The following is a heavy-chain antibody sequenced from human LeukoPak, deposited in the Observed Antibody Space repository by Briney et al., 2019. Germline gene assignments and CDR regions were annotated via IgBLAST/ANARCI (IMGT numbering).Heavy chain of an antibody. Sequence: WETLSLTCTVAGYSVSSGYYGGWIRQPPGKGLEGIGSMYHSGDTYYNPSLKSRVTISVDTSKNQLSLKLGSVTAADTAVYYCARSKAHLSTSWYGTWFDPWGQGTLVTVSS. V-gene: IGHV4-38-2*02. CDR1: GYSVSSGYY. D-gene: IGHD2-2*01. CDR2: MYHSGDT. J-gene: IGHJ5*02. CDR3: ARSKAHLSTSWYGTWFDP.